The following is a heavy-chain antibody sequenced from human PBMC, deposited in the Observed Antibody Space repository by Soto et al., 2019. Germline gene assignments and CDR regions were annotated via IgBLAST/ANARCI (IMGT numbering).Heavy chain of an antibody. J-gene: IGHJ6*02. CDR3: ASRERYYYYGMDV. Sequence: SETLSLTCAVSGGSISSSNWWSWVRQPPGKGLEWIGEIYHSGSTNYNPSLKNRVTISVDKSKNQFSLKLSSVTAADTAVYYCASRERYYYYGMDVWGQGTTVTVSS. V-gene: IGHV4-4*02. CDR2: IYHSGST. D-gene: IGHD1-26*01. CDR1: GGSISSSNW.